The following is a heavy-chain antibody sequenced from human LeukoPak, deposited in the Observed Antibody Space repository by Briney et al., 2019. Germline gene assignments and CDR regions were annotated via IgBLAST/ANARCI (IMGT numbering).Heavy chain of an antibody. J-gene: IGHJ6*02. CDR3: ARSVGAGNNYFYYGMDV. V-gene: IGHV3-7*01. D-gene: IGHD1-26*01. Sequence: GGSLRLSYEAYGFIFKDFYMTWVRQAPGTGLEWVATINQDGSAEYYVDSAKGRFTMSRDNAKNSVFLQMDSLRAEETAVYYCARSVGAGNNYFYYGMDVWGQGTTVTVSS. CDR2: INQDGSAE. CDR1: GFIFKDFY.